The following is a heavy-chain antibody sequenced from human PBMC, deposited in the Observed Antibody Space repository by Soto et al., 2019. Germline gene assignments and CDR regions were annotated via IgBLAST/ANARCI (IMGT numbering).Heavy chain of an antibody. J-gene: IGHJ4*02. CDR2: ISGSGGST. CDR3: AKGTVYYYDSSGYLAF. D-gene: IGHD3-22*01. CDR1: GFTFRSYA. V-gene: IGHV3-23*01. Sequence: GGSLRLSCAASGFTFRSYAMSWVRQAPGKGLEWVSAISGSGGSTYYADSVKGRFTISRDNSKNTLYLQMNSLRAEDTAVYHCAKGTVYYYDSSGYLAFWRQAILVTVSS.